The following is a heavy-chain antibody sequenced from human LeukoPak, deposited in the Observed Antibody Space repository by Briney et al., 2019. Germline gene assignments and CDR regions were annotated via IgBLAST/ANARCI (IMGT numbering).Heavy chain of an antibody. CDR3: VRVIAD. CDR2: IYSGGST. Sequence: PGGSLRLSCAASGFTVSSNYMSWVRQAPGKGLEWISVIYSGGSTYYADSVKGRFTISRDNSNNTLYLQMNSLRAEDTAVYFCVRVIADWGQGTLVTVSS. J-gene: IGHJ4*02. CDR1: GFTVSSNY. D-gene: IGHD6-13*01. V-gene: IGHV3-66*01.